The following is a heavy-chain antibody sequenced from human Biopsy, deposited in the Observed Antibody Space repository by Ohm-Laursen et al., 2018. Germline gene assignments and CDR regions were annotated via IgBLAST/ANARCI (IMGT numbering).Heavy chain of an antibody. CDR2: IYYTGIT. D-gene: IGHD1-14*01. Sequence: SDTLSLTCTVSRDSISNYYWTWIRQSPGKGLEWIGYIYYTGITNYNPSLKSRVTMSVDTSKNKFSLRVSSVTAADTAVYYCARDRDRRGWFDPWGQGTLATVSS. V-gene: IGHV4-59*12. CDR1: RDSISNYY. J-gene: IGHJ5*02. CDR3: ARDRDRRGWFDP.